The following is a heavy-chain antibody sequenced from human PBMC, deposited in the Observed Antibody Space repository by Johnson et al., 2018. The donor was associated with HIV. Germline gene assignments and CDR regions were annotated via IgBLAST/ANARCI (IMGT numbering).Heavy chain of an antibody. CDR2: ISYDGSNK. CDR1: GFTFSSYA. D-gene: IGHD6-13*01. CDR3: TTDRAAARDAFDI. Sequence: QVQLVESGGGVVQPGRSLRLSCAASGFTFSSYAMHWVRQAPGKGLEWVAVISYDGSNKYYADSVKGRFTISRDNSKNTLYLQMNSLKTEDTAVYYCTTDRAAARDAFDIWGQGTMVTVSS. V-gene: IGHV3-30*04. J-gene: IGHJ3*02.